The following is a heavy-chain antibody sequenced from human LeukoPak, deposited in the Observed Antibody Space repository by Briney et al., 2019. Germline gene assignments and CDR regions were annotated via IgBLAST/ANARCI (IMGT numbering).Heavy chain of an antibody. CDR2: IYPSGST. J-gene: IGHJ6*03. V-gene: IGHV4-61*02. Sequence: PSQTLSLTCTVSGVSISSGNYYCNWIRQPAGKGLGWIGRIYPSGSTNYDPSFKSRVTISIDTSKNQFSLRLSSVTAADTAVYYCARGLGIAARLIKQNYYYYMDVWGKGTTVTVSS. CDR3: ARGLGIAARLIKQNYYYYMDV. CDR1: GVSISSGNYY. D-gene: IGHD6-6*01.